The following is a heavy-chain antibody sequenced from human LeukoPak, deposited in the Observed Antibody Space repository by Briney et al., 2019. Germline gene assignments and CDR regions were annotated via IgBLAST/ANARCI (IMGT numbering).Heavy chain of an antibody. V-gene: IGHV3-30-3*01. D-gene: IGHD6-19*01. J-gene: IGHJ4*02. CDR2: ISYDGGTK. CDR1: GGSISSSS. CDR3: ARVVASGWYSFDY. Sequence: LSLTCTVSGGSISSSSYYWGWIRQPPGKGLEWVAVISYDGGTKYYADSVKGRFTVSRDNSKNTLYLQMNSLRAEDTAVYYCARVVASGWYSFDYWGQGTLVTVSS.